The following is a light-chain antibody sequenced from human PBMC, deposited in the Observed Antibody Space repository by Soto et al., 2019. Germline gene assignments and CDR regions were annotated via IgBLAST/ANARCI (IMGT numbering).Light chain of an antibody. J-gene: IGKJ5*01. CDR3: QQYDNLLLIT. V-gene: IGKV1-33*01. Sequence: DIQMTQSPSSLSASVGDRVTITCQASQDISNYLNWYQQKPGKAPKLLIYDASNLETGVPSRFSGSGSGTDFTFTISSLQPEDIATYYCQQYDNLLLITFGKGTRLEIK. CDR1: QDISNY. CDR2: DAS.